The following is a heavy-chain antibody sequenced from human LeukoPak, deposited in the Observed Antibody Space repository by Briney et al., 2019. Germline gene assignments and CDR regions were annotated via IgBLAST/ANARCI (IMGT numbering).Heavy chain of an antibody. CDR2: FDPEDGET. CDR1: GYSLIEFS. D-gene: IGHD1-26*01. CDR3: ATDLGGYSGSYSFDY. Sequence: ASVKVSCKVSGYSLIEFSMHWVRQGPGKGPEWMGGFDPEDGETVYAQKFQGRVTMTEDTSTDTAYMELSSLRSEDTAVYYCATDLGGYSGSYSFDYWGQGTLVTVSS. V-gene: IGHV1-24*01. J-gene: IGHJ4*02.